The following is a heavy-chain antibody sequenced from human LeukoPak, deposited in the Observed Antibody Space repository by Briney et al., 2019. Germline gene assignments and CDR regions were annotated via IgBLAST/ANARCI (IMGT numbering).Heavy chain of an antibody. D-gene: IGHD3-22*01. CDR2: INHSGST. CDR3: ARASSYDSVTRYDPAWFGP. J-gene: IGHJ5*02. CDR1: GGSLSGFY. Sequence: SETLTLTCAVYGGSLSGFYWSWIRQPPGKGLEWIGEINHSGSTNYNPSLKSRVTMSMDTSKKQLSLRVTSVTAADTAVYYCARASSYDSVTRYDPAWFGPWGQGTLVTVSS. V-gene: IGHV4-34*01.